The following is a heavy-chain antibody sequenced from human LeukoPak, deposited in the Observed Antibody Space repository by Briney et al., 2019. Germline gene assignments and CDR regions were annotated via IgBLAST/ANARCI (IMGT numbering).Heavy chain of an antibody. CDR2: INHSGST. Sequence: SETLSLTCAVYGGSFSGYYWSWIRQPPGKGLEWIGEINHSGSTNYNPSLKSRVTISVDTSKNQFSLKLSSVTAADTAVYYCARGNPSLVREIAVVVAVYYFDYWGQGTLVTVSS. V-gene: IGHV4-34*01. CDR3: ARGNPSLVREIAVVVAVYYFDY. CDR1: GGSFSGYY. D-gene: IGHD2-15*01. J-gene: IGHJ4*02.